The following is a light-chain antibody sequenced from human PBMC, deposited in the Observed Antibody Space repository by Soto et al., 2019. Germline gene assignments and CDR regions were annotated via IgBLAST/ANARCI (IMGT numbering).Light chain of an antibody. V-gene: IGKV3-20*01. J-gene: IGKJ2*01. Sequence: EIVLTQSPGTLSLSPGDRATLSCRASQSVSSSHLAWYQQKPGQAPRLLIYGASSRATGIPDRFSGSGSGTDFTLTISSLEPEDFAVYYCQQYGTSPLYTFGQGTKLEIK. CDR2: GAS. CDR3: QQYGTSPLYT. CDR1: QSVSSSH.